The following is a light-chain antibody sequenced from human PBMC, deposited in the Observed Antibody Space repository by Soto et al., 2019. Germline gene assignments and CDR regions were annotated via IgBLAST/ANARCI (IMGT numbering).Light chain of an antibody. CDR1: QSINTY. Sequence: DIQMTQSPSSLSASVGDKVTITCRASQSINTYLSWYQKKPGEPPNLLLYTSSSLRSGVPSRFSGSGSGTDFTLTISSLQPEDFATYYCQQIYTTPWTFGQGTKVEIK. CDR2: TSS. J-gene: IGKJ1*01. V-gene: IGKV1-39*01. CDR3: QQIYTTPWT.